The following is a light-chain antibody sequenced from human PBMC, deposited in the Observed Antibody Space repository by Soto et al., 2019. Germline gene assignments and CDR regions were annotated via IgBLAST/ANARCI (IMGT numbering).Light chain of an antibody. CDR3: QQRAVWPLS. CDR1: QPIRND. V-gene: IGKV3-11*01. CDR2: GAS. Sequence: VLTQSPAIPSLSPRETATLSCRAGQPIRNDLGWYQQRPGQAPRLLIYGASNRATGIPDRFSGSGSGTDFTLTITRLAPEDFAIYYCQQRAVWPLSFGGGTKV. J-gene: IGKJ4*01.